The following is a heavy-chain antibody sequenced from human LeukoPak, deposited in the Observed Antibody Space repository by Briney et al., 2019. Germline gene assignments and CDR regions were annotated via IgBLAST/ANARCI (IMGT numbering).Heavy chain of an antibody. CDR3: AREIAVADGGDY. D-gene: IGHD6-19*01. V-gene: IGHV1-46*01. CDR2: INPSGGST. J-gene: IGHJ4*02. Sequence: ASVNVSCKASGYTFTSYYMHWVRQAPGQGLEWMGIINPSGGSTSYAQKFQGRDTMTRDTSTSTVYMELSSLRSEDTAVYYCAREIAVADGGDYWGQGTLVTVSS. CDR1: GYTFTSYY.